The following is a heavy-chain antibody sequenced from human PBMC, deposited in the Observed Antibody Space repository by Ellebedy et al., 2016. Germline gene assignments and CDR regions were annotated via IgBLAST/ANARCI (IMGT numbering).Heavy chain of an antibody. CDR3: ARDVSLYSSSPSFDF. CDR2: VFYGGST. V-gene: IGHV4-59*02. CDR1: GGSVDTYY. J-gene: IGHJ4*02. D-gene: IGHD6-6*01. Sequence: SETLSLXXTVSGGSVDTYYWTWIRQSPGKGLEWIGYVFYGGSTKYSPSLRSRVTISLDTSKNQFSLKVTSVAAADTAVYYCARDVSLYSSSPSFDFWGQGTLVTVSS.